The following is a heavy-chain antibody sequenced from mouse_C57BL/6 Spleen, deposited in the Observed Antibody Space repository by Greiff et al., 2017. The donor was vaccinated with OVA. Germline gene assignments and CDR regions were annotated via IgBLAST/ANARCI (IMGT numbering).Heavy chain of an antibody. J-gene: IGHJ2*01. Sequence: QVQLKQSGAELVRPGTSVKVSCKASGYAFTNYLIEWVKQRPGQGLEWIGVINPGSGGTNYNEKFKGKATLTADKSSSTAYMQLSSLTSEDSAVYFCARQLTGMYYFDYWGQGTTLTVSS. CDR1: GYAFTNYL. CDR2: INPGSGGT. CDR3: ARQLTGMYYFDY. D-gene: IGHD4-1*01. V-gene: IGHV1-54*01.